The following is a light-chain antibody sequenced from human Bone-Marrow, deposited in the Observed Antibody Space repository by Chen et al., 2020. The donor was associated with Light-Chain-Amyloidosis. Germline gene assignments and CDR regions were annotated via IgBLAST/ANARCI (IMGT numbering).Light chain of an antibody. Sequence: EIVLTQSPGTLSLSPGEGANLSCRASQTISSNYLTWYQQKFGQAPRLLIYGSSSRATGIPDRFTGSGSRTDFTRTINRLEPEDFAMYYCQQYGTSPLTFGGGTKVEIK. V-gene: IGKV3-20*01. CDR2: GSS. J-gene: IGKJ4*01. CDR1: QTISSNY. CDR3: QQYGTSPLT.